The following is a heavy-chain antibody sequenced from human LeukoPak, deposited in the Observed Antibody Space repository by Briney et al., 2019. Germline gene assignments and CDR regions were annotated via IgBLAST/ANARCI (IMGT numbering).Heavy chain of an antibody. V-gene: IGHV3-30-3*01. D-gene: IGHD3-16*02. CDR3: ARDGVMITFGGVIVIPGPIDY. CDR1: GFTFSSYA. CDR2: ISYDGSNK. J-gene: IGHJ4*02. Sequence: GRSLRLSCAASGFTFSSYAMHWVRQAPGKGLEWVAVISYDGSNKYYADSVKGRFTISRDNSKNTLYLQMNSLRAEDTAVYYCARDGVMITFGGVIVIPGPIDYWGQETLVTVSS.